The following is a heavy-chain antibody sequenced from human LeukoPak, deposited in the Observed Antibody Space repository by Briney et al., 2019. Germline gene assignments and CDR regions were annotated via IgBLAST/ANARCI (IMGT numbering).Heavy chain of an antibody. Sequence: SETLSLTCTVSGGSISSYYWSWIRQPLGKGLEWIGNIYYSGSTDYNPSLKSRVTISVGTSKNQFSLKLSSVTAADTAVYYCAREGSSSSQFWLDPWGQGTLVTVSS. CDR1: GGSISSYY. CDR2: IYYSGST. J-gene: IGHJ5*02. CDR3: AREGSSSSQFWLDP. D-gene: IGHD2-2*01. V-gene: IGHV4-59*01.